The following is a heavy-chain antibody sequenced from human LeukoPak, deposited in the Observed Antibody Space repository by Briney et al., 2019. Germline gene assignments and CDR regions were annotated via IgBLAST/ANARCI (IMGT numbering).Heavy chain of an antibody. J-gene: IGHJ3*01. CDR3: AADGEYAFLV. D-gene: IGHD2/OR15-2a*01. CDR1: GLTFHNTW. CDR2: IISDGITT. V-gene: IGHV3-74*01. Sequence: PGGSLRLSCAASGLTFHNTWMHWIRQAPRKGLVWVSRIISDGITTTYADSVKGRFTISRDNAKNTLYLQMNSLRADDTAVYYCAADGEYAFLVWGQGTMVTVSS.